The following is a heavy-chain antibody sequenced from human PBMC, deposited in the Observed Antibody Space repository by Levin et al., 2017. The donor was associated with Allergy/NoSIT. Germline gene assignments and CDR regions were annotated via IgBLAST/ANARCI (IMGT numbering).Heavy chain of an antibody. J-gene: IGHJ1*01. CDR1: GYSFTSYW. CDR2: IYPGDSDT. Sequence: GESLKISCKGSGYSFTSYWIAWVRQMPGKGLEWMGIIYPGDSDTRYSPSFQGQVTISADKSISTAYLQWSSLKASDTAIYYCARREGWEQVARGEYFQNWGQGTLVTVSS. D-gene: IGHD1-26*01. V-gene: IGHV5-51*01. CDR3: ARREGWEQVARGEYFQN.